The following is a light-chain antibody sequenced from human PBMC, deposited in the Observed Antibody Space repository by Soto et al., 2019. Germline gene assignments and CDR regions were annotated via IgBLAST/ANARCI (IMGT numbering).Light chain of an antibody. V-gene: IGKV1-5*03. CDR1: QSISSW. CDR2: KAS. J-gene: IGKJ1*01. CDR3: QQYGSSPWP. Sequence: DIQMTQSPSTLSASVGDRVTITCRASQSISSWLAWYQQKPGKAPKLLIYKASSLESGVPSRFSGSGSGTDFTLTISRLEPEDFAVYYCQQYGSSPWPFGQGTKV.